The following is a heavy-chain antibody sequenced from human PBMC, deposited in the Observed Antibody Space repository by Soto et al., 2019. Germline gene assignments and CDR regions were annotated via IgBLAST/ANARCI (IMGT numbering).Heavy chain of an antibody. D-gene: IGHD3-10*01. J-gene: IGHJ4*02. CDR3: ARGPDYYESGSSSWSTDD. CDR2: ISAYNGNI. V-gene: IGHV1-18*04. CDR1: GYTFTSYG. Sequence: GASVKVSCKASGYTFTSYGVTWVRQAPGQGLEWMGWISAYNGNIDYARKLQGRVTMTTDTSTSTAYLELRSLRSDDTAVYYCARGPDYYESGSSSWSTDDWGQVPLVTVSS.